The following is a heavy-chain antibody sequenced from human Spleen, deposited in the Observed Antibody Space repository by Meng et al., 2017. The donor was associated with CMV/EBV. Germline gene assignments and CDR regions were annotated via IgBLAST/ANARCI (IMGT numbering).Heavy chain of an antibody. Sequence: GESLKISCAASGYTFTAHYFHWVRQAPGQGLEWMGWISAYNGNTNYAQKLQGRVTMTTDTSTSTAYMELRSLRSDDTAVYYCARVHSRDLYGWFDPWGQGTLVTVSS. J-gene: IGHJ5*02. CDR1: GYTFTAHY. CDR2: ISAYNGNT. D-gene: IGHD2-2*02. CDR3: ARVHSRDLYGWFDP. V-gene: IGHV1-18*04.